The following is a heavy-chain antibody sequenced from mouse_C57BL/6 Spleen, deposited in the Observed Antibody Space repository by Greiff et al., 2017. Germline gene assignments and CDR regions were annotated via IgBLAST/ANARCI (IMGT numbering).Heavy chain of an antibody. D-gene: IGHD3-1*01. Sequence: DVKLQESGGGLVQPGGSLKLSCAASGFTFSDYGMAWVRQAPRKGPEWVAFISNLAYSIYYADTVTGRFTITRENAKTTRYLEMSSLRSEDTDRYYCARSTAPVFWFAYWGQGTLVTVSA. CDR2: ISNLAYSI. J-gene: IGHJ3*01. CDR1: GFTFSDYG. V-gene: IGHV5-15*01. CDR3: ARSTAPVFWFAY.